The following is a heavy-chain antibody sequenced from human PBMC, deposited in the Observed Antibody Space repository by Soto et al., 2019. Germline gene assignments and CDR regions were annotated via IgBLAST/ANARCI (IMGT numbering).Heavy chain of an antibody. D-gene: IGHD2-2*01. CDR2: ISSSSSYI. Sequence: GGSLRLSCAASGFTFSSYSMNWVRQAPGKGLEWVSSISSSSSYIYYADSVKGRFTISRDNAKNSLYLQMNSLRAEDTAVYYCARDLGYCSSTSCKVSYYYYYYMDVWGKGTTVTVSS. CDR3: ARDLGYCSSTSCKVSYYYYYYMDV. J-gene: IGHJ6*03. V-gene: IGHV3-21*01. CDR1: GFTFSSYS.